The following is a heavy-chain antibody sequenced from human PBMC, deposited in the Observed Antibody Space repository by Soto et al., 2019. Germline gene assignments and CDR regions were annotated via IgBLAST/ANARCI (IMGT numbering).Heavy chain of an antibody. CDR2: INQDGSEK. Sequence: EVQLVESGGGLVQPGGSLRLSCAASGFTFSIYWMSWVRQAPGKGLEWVANINQDGSEKYYVDSVKGRFTISRDYAKNSLYLQMHSLRAKDTAVYYCARLCQETVIPSKFDYWGEGPLVAVSS. CDR1: GFTFSIYW. J-gene: IGHJ4*02. V-gene: IGHV3-7*01. D-gene: IGHD4-17*01. CDR3: ARLCQETVIPSKFDY.